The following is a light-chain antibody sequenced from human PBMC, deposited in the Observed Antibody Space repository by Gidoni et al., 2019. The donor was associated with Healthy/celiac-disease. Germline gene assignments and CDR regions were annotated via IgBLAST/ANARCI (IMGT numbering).Light chain of an antibody. Sequence: EIVMTQSPATLSVSPGERATLSCRASQSVSSNLAWYQQKPGQAPRLLIYGASTRATGIPARCSGSGSGTEFTLTISSLQSEDFAVDYFQQYNNWPRTFGQGTKVEIK. CDR1: QSVSSN. V-gene: IGKV3-15*01. CDR3: QQYNNWPRT. CDR2: GAS. J-gene: IGKJ1*01.